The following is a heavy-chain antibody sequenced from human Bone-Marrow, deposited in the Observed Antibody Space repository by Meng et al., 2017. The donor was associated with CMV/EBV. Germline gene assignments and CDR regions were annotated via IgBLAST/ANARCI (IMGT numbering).Heavy chain of an antibody. CDR2: INSDGSST. Sequence: GESLKISCAASGFTFSSYWMHWVRQAPGKGLVWVSRINSDGSSTSYADSVKGRFTISRDNAKNTLYLQMNSLRAEDTAVYYCARAFGAHDYRGQGKLVTVYS. D-gene: IGHD1-26*01. V-gene: IGHV3-74*01. J-gene: IGHJ4*02. CDR3: ARAFGAHDY. CDR1: GFTFSSYW.